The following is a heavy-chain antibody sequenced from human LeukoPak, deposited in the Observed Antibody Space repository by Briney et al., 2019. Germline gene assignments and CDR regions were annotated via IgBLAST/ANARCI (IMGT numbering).Heavy chain of an antibody. CDR3: ARGITSWYYFDY. CDR2: IYYSGTS. V-gene: IGHV4-59*01. CDR1: GGSITSYY. J-gene: IGHJ4*02. Sequence: SETLSLTCTVSGGSITSYYWSWIRQPPGKGLEWIGQIYYSGTSNYNPSLKSRVTISVDTSKIQFSLKLSSVTAADTAVYYCARGITSWYYFDYWGQGSLVTVSS. D-gene: IGHD1-14*01.